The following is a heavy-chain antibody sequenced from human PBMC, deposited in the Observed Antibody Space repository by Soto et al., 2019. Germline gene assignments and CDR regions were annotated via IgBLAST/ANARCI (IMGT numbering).Heavy chain of an antibody. CDR3: ARSQGSGTYYLTLDY. CDR2: ISGSGGSA. CDR1: GFTFSSYA. J-gene: IGHJ4*02. D-gene: IGHD3-10*01. Sequence: GGSLSLSCAASGFTFSSYAMSWVRQAPGKGLEWVSAISGSGGSAYYADSVKGRFTISRDNSKNTLYLQMNSLRAEDTAVYYCARSQGSGTYYLTLDYWGQGTLVTVSS. V-gene: IGHV3-23*01.